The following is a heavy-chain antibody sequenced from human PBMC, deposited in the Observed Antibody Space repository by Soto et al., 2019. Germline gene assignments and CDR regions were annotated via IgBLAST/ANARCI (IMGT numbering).Heavy chain of an antibody. CDR2: IYHSGST. V-gene: IGHV4-30-2*01. CDR1: VGSISSGGYS. J-gene: IGHJ4*02. Sequence: PSETLCLTCAFSVGSISSGGYSWSWIRQPPGKGLEWIGYIYHSGSTYYNPSLKSRVTISVDRSKNQFSLKLSSVTAADTAVYYCARGGVVVALFDYWGQGTMVTVSS. D-gene: IGHD2-15*01. CDR3: ARGGVVVALFDY.